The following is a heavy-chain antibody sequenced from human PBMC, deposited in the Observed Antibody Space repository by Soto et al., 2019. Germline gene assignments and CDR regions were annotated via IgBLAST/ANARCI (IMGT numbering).Heavy chain of an antibody. V-gene: IGHV1-46*03. D-gene: IGHD6-6*01. Sequence: QVQLVQSGAEVKKPGASVKVSCKASGYTFTSYYMHWVRQAPGQGLEWMGIINPSGGSTSYAQKFQGRVTMTRDTSTSTVYMELSSLRSEDTAVYYCARQAIEYSSSYYYMDVWGKGTTVTVSS. CDR2: INPSGGST. J-gene: IGHJ6*03. CDR3: ARQAIEYSSSYYYMDV. CDR1: GYTFTSYY.